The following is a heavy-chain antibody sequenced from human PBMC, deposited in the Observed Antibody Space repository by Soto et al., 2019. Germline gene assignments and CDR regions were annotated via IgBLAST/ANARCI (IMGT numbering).Heavy chain of an antibody. Sequence: GESLKISGKGSGYSFTSYWIGWVRQMTGKGLEWMGIIYPGDSDTRYSPSFQGQVTISADKSISTAYLQWSSLKASDTAMYYCATQQYYYDSSGRDYYFDYWGQGTQVTVSS. CDR1: GYSFTSYW. V-gene: IGHV5-51*01. J-gene: IGHJ4*02. CDR3: ATQQYYYDSSGRDYYFDY. D-gene: IGHD3-22*01. CDR2: IYPGDSDT.